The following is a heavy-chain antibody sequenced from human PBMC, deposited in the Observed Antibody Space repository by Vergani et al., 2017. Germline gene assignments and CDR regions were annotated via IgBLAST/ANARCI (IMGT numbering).Heavy chain of an antibody. Sequence: EVQLLQSEGAVVQPGGSLRLSCVASGFTFSSHAMSWVRQGHGKGLEWVSSIKNTGDSTHYADSVKGRFTISRDNSKNTLYLQMNSLRVEDTDVYYCGRGRDNYNWGQGTLVTVSS. CDR3: GRGRDNYN. J-gene: IGHJ4*02. V-gene: IGHV3-23*01. CDR1: GFTFSSHA. D-gene: IGHD5-24*01. CDR2: IKNTGDST.